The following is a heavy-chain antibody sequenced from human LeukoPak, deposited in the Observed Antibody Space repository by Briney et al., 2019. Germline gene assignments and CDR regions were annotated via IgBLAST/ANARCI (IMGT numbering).Heavy chain of an antibody. D-gene: IGHD3-10*01. J-gene: IGHJ5*02. CDR1: GGSTSSSSYY. Sequence: PSETLSLTCTVSGGSTSSSSYYWGWIRQPPGKGLEWIGSMFYSGSTYYKPSLKSRVTISIDMSKNQFSLNLRSVTAADTAVYYCVTHSGSGSSWFDPWGQGTLVTVSS. V-gene: IGHV4-39*07. CDR2: MFYSGST. CDR3: VTHSGSGSSWFDP.